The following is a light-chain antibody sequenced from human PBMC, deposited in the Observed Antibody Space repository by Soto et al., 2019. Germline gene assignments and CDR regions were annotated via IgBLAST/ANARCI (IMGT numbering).Light chain of an antibody. J-gene: IGKJ5*01. CDR3: QQYAGSPT. CDR1: QSVASTY. CDR2: CAS. Sequence: EIVLTQSPGTLSLSPGERATLSCWASQSVASTYLGWYQQKPGQAPRLLIYCASSSATGIPDRFSGSGSGTDFTLTISRLEHEDFALDYCQQYAGSPTFGQGTRLEIK. V-gene: IGKV3-20*01.